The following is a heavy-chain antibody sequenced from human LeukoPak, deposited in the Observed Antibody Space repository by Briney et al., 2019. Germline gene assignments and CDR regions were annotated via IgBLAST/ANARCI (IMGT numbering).Heavy chain of an antibody. CDR1: GFTVSSNY. J-gene: IGHJ5*02. V-gene: IGHV3-21*01. CDR3: ARDGT. CDR2: ISASGTSI. D-gene: IGHD1-26*01. Sequence: PGGSLRLSCAASGFTVSSNYMNWVRQAPGKGLEWVSFISASGTSIYYADSVRGRFTISRDNAKNSLYLQMNSLRAEDTAVYYCARDGTWGPGTLVTVSS.